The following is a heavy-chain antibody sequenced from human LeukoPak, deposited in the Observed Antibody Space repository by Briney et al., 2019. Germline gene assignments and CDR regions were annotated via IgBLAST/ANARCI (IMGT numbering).Heavy chain of an antibody. V-gene: IGHV4-59*02. D-gene: IGHD3-10*01. CDR2: IRHSGST. J-gene: IGHJ6*02. Sequence: PSETLSLTCTLSGGAVSSDYWSWIRQPPGKRLEWIGYIRHSGSTYYNPSLESRVTMSVDTSKSLLSLKLTSVTAADTAVYYCARDSLWFGEAYGMDVWGQGTTVIVSS. CDR1: GGAVSSDY. CDR3: ARDSLWFGEAYGMDV.